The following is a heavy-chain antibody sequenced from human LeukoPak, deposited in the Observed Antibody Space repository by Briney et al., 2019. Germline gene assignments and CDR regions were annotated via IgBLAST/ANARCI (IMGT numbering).Heavy chain of an antibody. CDR2: IYTSGST. D-gene: IGHD3-22*01. CDR3: ARDYYDSSAVDYYYYYMDV. J-gene: IGHJ6*03. Sequence: SETLSLTCSVSGGSISSYYWSWIRQPAGKGLEWIGRIYTSGSTNYNPSLKSRVTMSVDTSKNQFSLKLSSVTAADTAVYYCARDYYDSSAVDYYYYYMDVWGKGTTVTVSS. CDR1: GGSISSYY. V-gene: IGHV4-4*07.